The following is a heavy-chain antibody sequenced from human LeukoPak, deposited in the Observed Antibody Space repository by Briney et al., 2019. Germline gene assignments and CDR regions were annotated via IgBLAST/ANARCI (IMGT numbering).Heavy chain of an antibody. Sequence: PEASVKVSCKASGYTFTSYGISWVRQAPGQGLEWMGWISAYNGNTNYAQKLQGRVTMTTDTSTSTAYMELRSLRSDDTAVYYCASYLLDDVYFDYWGQGTLVTVSS. CDR3: ASYLLDDVYFDY. CDR1: GYTFTSYG. CDR2: ISAYNGNT. J-gene: IGHJ4*02. V-gene: IGHV1-18*01. D-gene: IGHD1-1*01.